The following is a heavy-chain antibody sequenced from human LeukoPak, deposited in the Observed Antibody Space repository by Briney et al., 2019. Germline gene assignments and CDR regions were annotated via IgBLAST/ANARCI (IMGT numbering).Heavy chain of an antibody. CDR3: ARAPYSSSWYFDY. Sequence: AGGSLRLSCAASGFTVSSSYMTWVRQAPGKGLEWVSVIYSGGSTHYAGSVKGRFTISRDSSKNTVYLQMNSLRAEDTAVYHCARAPYSSSWYFDYWGQGTLVTVSS. CDR2: IYSGGST. V-gene: IGHV3-66*01. CDR1: GFTVSSSY. J-gene: IGHJ4*02. D-gene: IGHD6-13*01.